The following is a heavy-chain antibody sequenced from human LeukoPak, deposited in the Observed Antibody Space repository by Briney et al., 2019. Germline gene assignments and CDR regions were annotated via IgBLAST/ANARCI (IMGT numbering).Heavy chain of an antibody. V-gene: IGHV3-23*01. CDR1: GFTFSSYA. CDR2: ISGSGGST. J-gene: IGHJ4*02. D-gene: IGHD5-24*01. Sequence: GGSLRLSCAASGFTFSSYAMSWVRQAPGKGLEWVSAISGSGGSTYYADSVKGRFTISRDNSKNTLYLQMNSLRAEDTAVYYCAKDSTPWGWLQWYFDYWGQGTLVTVSS. CDR3: AKDSTPWGWLQWYFDY.